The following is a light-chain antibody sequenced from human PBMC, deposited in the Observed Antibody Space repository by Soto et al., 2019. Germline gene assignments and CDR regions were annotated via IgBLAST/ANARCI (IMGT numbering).Light chain of an antibody. CDR1: SSDVGGYNY. V-gene: IGLV2-11*01. CDR3: CSYAGSYTSDVV. CDR2: DVS. Sequence: QSALTQPPSVSGSPGQSVTISFTGPSSDVGGYNYVSWYQQHPGKAPKLMICDVSKRPSGVPDRFSGSKSGNTASLTISGLQAEDEADYYCCSYAGSYTSDVVFGGGTKLTVL. J-gene: IGLJ2*01.